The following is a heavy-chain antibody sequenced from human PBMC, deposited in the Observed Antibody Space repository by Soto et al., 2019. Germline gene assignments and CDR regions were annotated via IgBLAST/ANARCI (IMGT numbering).Heavy chain of an antibody. CDR1: GGTFSSYA. CDR2: IIPIFGTA. V-gene: IGHV1-69*12. D-gene: IGHD3-9*01. J-gene: IGHJ6*02. Sequence: QVQLVQSGAEVKKPGSSVKVSCKASGGTFSSYAISWVRQAPGQGREWMGGIIPIFGTANYAQKFQGRVTITADEATSTAYMELSSLRSEATAVYYCARELTITPGDYYYYGMAVWGQGTTVTVSS. CDR3: ARELTITPGDYYYYGMAV.